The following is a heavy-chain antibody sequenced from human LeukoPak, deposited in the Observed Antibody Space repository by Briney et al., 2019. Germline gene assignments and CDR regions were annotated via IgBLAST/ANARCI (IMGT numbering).Heavy chain of an antibody. V-gene: IGHV3-48*04. CDR2: ISSSGSTI. J-gene: IGHJ3*02. D-gene: IGHD3-16*02. CDR3: ARGRYDYVWGSYRPGAFDI. CDR1: GFTFSSYA. Sequence: PGGSLRLSCAASGFTFSSYAMSWVRQAPGKGLEWVSYISSSGSTIYYADSVKGRFTISRDNAKNSLYLQMNSLRAEDTAVYYCARGRYDYVWGSYRPGAFDIWGQGTMVTVSS.